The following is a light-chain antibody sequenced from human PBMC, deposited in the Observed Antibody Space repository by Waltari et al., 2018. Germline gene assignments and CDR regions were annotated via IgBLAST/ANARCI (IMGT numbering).Light chain of an antibody. CDR1: ISNIGSNT. V-gene: IGLV1-44*01. Sequence: QSLLTQPPSASGTPGQRVTISCSGGISNIGSNTITWYRQFPGTAPKVLSYSNDQRTSGVPERFSGSKSGTSASLAISGLQSEDEADYYCAAWDDSLGGPVFGGGTKLTVL. CDR2: SND. CDR3: AAWDDSLGGPV. J-gene: IGLJ2*01.